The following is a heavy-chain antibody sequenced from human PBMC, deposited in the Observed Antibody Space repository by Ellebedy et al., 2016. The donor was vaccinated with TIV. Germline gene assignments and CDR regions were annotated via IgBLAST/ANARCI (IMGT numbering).Heavy chain of an antibody. CDR2: IKQDGSEK. D-gene: IGHD3-3*01. J-gene: IGHJ3*01. CDR3: AREWSAFDL. V-gene: IGHV3-7*01. CDR1: GFTFTNHW. Sequence: GESLKISCAASGFTFTNHWMSWVRQAPGKGLEWVANIKQDGSEKYYVDSVKGRFTISRDNAQNSLYLQMSSLRAEDTAVYYCAREWSAFDLWGQGTMVTVSS.